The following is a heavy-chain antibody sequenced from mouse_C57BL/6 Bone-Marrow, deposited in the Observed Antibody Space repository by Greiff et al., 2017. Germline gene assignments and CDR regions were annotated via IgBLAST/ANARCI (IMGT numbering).Heavy chain of an antibody. V-gene: IGHV1-81*01. Sequence: VQLQESGAELARPGASVKLSCKASGYTFTSYGISWVKQRTGQGLEWIGEIYPRSGNTYYNEKFKGKATLTADTSSSTAYMELRSLTSEDSASYFCARQRLRKRGYAMDYWGQGTSVTVSS. D-gene: IGHD1-1*01. CDR2: IYPRSGNT. CDR3: ARQRLRKRGYAMDY. CDR1: GYTFTSYG. J-gene: IGHJ4*01.